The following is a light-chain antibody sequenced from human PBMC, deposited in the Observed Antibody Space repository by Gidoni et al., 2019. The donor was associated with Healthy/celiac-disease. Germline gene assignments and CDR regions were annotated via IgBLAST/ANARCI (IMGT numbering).Light chain of an antibody. CDR2: SNN. CDR1: SSNIGSNT. Sequence: QSVLPQPSSASGTPGQRVTISCSVSSSNIGSNTVTWYQPLPGTAPKLLIYSNNQRPSGVPDRFSGSKSGTSASLAISGLQSEDEADYYCAAWDDSLNGVVFGGGTKLTVL. CDR3: AAWDDSLNGVV. V-gene: IGLV1-44*01. J-gene: IGLJ2*01.